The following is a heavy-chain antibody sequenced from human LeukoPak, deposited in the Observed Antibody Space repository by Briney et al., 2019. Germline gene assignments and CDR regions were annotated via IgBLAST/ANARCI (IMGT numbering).Heavy chain of an antibody. J-gene: IGHJ5*02. D-gene: IGHD2-15*01. V-gene: IGHV4-30-4*08. CDR3: ARESTCSGGRCNWFDP. Sequence: SETLSLTCTVSGGSISSGDYYWSWIRQPPGKGLEWIGYIYCSGSTYYNPSLKSRVTISVDTSKNQFSLKLSSVTAADTAVYYCARESTCSGGRCNWFDPWGQGTLVTVSS. CDR2: IYCSGST. CDR1: GGSISSGDYY.